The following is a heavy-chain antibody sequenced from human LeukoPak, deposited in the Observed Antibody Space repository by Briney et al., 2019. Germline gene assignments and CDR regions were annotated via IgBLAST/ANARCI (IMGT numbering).Heavy chain of an antibody. CDR1: GGSISSYY. Sequence: SETLSLTCTVSGGSISSYYWSWIRQPPGKGLEWIGCIYYSGSTNYNPSLKSRVTISVDTSKNQFSLKLSSVTAADTAVYYCARETGEDDAFDIWGQGTMVTVSS. V-gene: IGHV4-59*01. D-gene: IGHD7-27*01. CDR3: ARETGEDDAFDI. CDR2: IYYSGST. J-gene: IGHJ3*02.